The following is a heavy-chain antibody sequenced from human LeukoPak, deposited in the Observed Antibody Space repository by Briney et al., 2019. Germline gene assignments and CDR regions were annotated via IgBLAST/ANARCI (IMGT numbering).Heavy chain of an antibody. CDR3: AREIRWAFDH. V-gene: IGHV3-48*02. D-gene: IGHD6-13*01. CDR1: VFPFRSCS. J-gene: IGHJ4*02. CDR2: ISSSTSRI. Sequence: GGSLRLSCGVSVFPFRSCSMKCVRQAPGKGLEWVSYISSSTSRIYYADSVKRRFTISRDSARRSLFLQMNSLRDEDTAVYECAREIRWAFDHWGQGTLVTVSS.